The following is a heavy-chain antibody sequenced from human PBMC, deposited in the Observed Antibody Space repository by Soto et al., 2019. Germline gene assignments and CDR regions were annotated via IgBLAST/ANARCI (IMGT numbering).Heavy chain of an antibody. Sequence: PGGSLRLSCTASGFTFSSYTMNWVRQAPEKGLECVSSISGSGGNTYYADSVKGRFTISRDNAKNTLFLQMNRLRVDDTTVYYCAKRGVYKPDSWGQGTLVTVSS. CDR1: GFTFSSYT. CDR3: AKRGVYKPDS. V-gene: IGHV3-23*01. D-gene: IGHD6-13*01. J-gene: IGHJ4*02. CDR2: ISGSGGNT.